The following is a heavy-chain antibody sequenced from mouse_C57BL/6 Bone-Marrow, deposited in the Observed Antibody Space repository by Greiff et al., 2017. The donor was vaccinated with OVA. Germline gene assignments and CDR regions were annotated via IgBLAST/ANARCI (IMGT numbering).Heavy chain of an antibody. J-gene: IGHJ1*03. CDR2: ISDGGSYT. Sequence: EVKVVESGGGLVKPGGSLKLSCAASGFTFSSYAMSWVRQTPEKRLEWVATISDGGSYTYYPDNVKGRFTISRDNAKNNLYLQMSHLKSEDTAMYYGASDGKPYFDDWGTGTTVTVSS. CDR1: GFTFSSYA. D-gene: IGHD2-3*01. V-gene: IGHV5-4*03. CDR3: ASDGKPYFDD.